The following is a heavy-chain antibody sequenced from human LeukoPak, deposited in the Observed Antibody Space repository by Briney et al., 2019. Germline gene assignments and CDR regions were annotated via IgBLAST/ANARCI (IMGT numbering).Heavy chain of an antibody. CDR1: GFTFSSDR. J-gene: IGHJ4*01. V-gene: IGHV3-48*01. Sequence: GGSLRLSCAASGFTFSSDRMNWVRQAPGKGLEWISHIDSSGSDIYYADSVKGRFTISRDNAKSSLYLQMSSLRADDTAVYYCARPMGTGYWGQGTLGTGSS. CDR3: ARPMGTGY. CDR2: IDSSGSDI. D-gene: IGHD3/OR15-3a*01.